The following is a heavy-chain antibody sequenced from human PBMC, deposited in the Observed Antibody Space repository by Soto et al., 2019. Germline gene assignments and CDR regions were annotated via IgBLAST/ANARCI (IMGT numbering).Heavy chain of an antibody. CDR3: ARNADGGYYFDF. V-gene: IGHV5-51*01. D-gene: IGHD3-16*01. J-gene: IGHJ4*02. Sequence: GESLKISCQGSGYTFRSHWIGWVRQMPGRGLEWMGIIYPDDSDTRYSPSFEGQVTISADMSINTTYVQWSSLKTSDTAIYYCARNADGGYYFDFWGQGTLVTVSS. CDR1: GYTFRSHW. CDR2: IYPDDSDT.